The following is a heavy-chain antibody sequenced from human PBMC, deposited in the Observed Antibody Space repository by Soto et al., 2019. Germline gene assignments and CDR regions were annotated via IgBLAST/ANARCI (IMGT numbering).Heavy chain of an antibody. Sequence: SETLSLTCTVSGGSISSYYWSWIRQPPGKGLEWIGYIYYSGSTNYNPSLKSRVTISVDTSKNQFSLKLSSVTAADTAVYYCARHSSYYYGSGYLDXWGQGTLVTVSS. CDR1: GGSISSYY. CDR2: IYYSGST. D-gene: IGHD3-10*01. J-gene: IGHJ4*02. CDR3: ARHSSYYYGSGYLDX. V-gene: IGHV4-59*08.